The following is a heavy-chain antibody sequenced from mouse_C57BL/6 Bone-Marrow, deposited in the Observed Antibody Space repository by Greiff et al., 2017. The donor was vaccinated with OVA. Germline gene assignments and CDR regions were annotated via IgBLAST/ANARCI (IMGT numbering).Heavy chain of an antibody. V-gene: IGHV14-4*01. Sequence: VQLQQSGAELVRPGASVKLSCTASGFNIKDDYMHWVKERPEQGLEWIGWIDPENGDTEYASKFQGKATITADTSSKTVYLHLSSLTSEDTAVYYFTTYRYWRQGTTLTVSS. J-gene: IGHJ2*01. D-gene: IGHD1-1*01. CDR2: IDPENGDT. CDR3: TTYRY. CDR1: GFNIKDDY.